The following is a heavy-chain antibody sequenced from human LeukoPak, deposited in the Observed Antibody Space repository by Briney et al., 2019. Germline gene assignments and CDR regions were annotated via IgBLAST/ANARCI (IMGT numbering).Heavy chain of an antibody. CDR2: IYHSGST. V-gene: IGHV4-30-2*01. J-gene: IGHJ5*02. Sequence: SQTLSLTCAVSGGSISSGGYSWSWIRQPPGKGLEWIGYIYHSGSTYYNPSLKSRVTISVDRSKNQLSLKLSSVTAADTAVYYCARGKMVRGYNWFDPWGQGTLVTVSS. CDR1: GGSISSGGYS. CDR3: ARGKMVRGYNWFDP. D-gene: IGHD3-10*01.